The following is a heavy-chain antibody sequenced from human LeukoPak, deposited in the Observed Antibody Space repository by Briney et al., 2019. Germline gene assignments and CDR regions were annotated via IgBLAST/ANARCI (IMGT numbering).Heavy chain of an antibody. D-gene: IGHD4-17*01. CDR1: GFTFSNAW. CDR3: TTDSGDYVWLPVDY. Sequence: PGGSLRLSCAASGFTFSNAWMSWVRQAPGRGLEWVGRIKSKTDGGTTDYAAPVKGRFTISRDDSKNTLYLQMNSPKTEDTAVYYCTTDSGDYVWLPVDYWGQGTLVTVSS. V-gene: IGHV3-15*01. CDR2: IKSKTDGGTT. J-gene: IGHJ4*02.